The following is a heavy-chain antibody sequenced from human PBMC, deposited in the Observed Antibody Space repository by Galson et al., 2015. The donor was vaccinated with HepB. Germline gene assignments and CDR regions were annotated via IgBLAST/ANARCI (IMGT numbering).Heavy chain of an antibody. V-gene: IGHV3-23*01. Sequence: SLRLSCAASGFTFINYAMSWVRQTPGQGLEWVSGIRGGGGGTYSEDSVQGRFTISRDNSKNTLYLQMTSLRAEDTAVYYCAKHRDIVVVPAAKPYYYYYGMDVWGQGTPVSVS. J-gene: IGHJ6*02. CDR3: AKHRDIVVVPAAKPYYYYYGMDV. CDR1: GFTFINYA. CDR2: IRGGGGGT. D-gene: IGHD2-2*01.